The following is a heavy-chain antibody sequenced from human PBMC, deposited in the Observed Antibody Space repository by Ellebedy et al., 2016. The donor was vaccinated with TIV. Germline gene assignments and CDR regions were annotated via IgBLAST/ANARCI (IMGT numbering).Heavy chain of an antibody. CDR2: ISSSSSYI. Sequence: GESLKISXAASGFTFSSYSMNWVRQAPGKGLEWVSSISSSSSYIYYADSVKGRFTIPRDNAKNSLYLQMNSLRAEDTAVYYCARDKGAATVHYDYWGQGTLVTVSS. CDR1: GFTFSSYS. J-gene: IGHJ4*02. V-gene: IGHV3-21*01. CDR3: ARDKGAATVHYDY. D-gene: IGHD4-17*01.